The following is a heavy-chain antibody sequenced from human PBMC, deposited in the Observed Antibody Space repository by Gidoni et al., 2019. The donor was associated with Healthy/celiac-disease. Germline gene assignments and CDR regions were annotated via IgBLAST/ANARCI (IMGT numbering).Heavy chain of an antibody. D-gene: IGHD3-3*01. CDR2: ISNDGSNK. Sequence: QVQLVESGGGVVQPGRSLRLSCAASGFTFSSYAMHWVRQAPGKGLEGGAVISNDGSNKYYADSVKGRFTISRDNSKNTLYLQMNSLRAEDTAVYYCARDPRSYYDFWSGYLSWFDPWGQGTLVTVSS. CDR1: GFTFSSYA. CDR3: ARDPRSYYDFWSGYLSWFDP. J-gene: IGHJ5*02. V-gene: IGHV3-30*04.